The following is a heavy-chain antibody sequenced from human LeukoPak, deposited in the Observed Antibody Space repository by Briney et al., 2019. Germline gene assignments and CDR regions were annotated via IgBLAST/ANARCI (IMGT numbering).Heavy chain of an antibody. J-gene: IGHJ6*02. Sequence: GGSLRLSCAASGFTFSSYGMHWVRQAPGKGLEWVAFIRYDGSNKYYADSVKGRFTISRDNSKNTLYLQMNGLGAEDTAVYYCAKASDYYGSGRGNHYYYYGMDVWGQGTTVTVSS. CDR2: IRYDGSNK. CDR1: GFTFSSYG. D-gene: IGHD3-10*01. CDR3: AKASDYYGSGRGNHYYYYGMDV. V-gene: IGHV3-30*02.